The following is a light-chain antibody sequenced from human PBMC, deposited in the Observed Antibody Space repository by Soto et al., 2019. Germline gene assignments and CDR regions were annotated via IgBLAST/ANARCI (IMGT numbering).Light chain of an antibody. V-gene: IGKV3-11*01. Sequence: EIVLTQSPATLSLSPGERATLSCRASQSVSSYLAWYQQKPGQAPRLLIYDASNRATGIPARFSGSGSGTDFTLTISILEAEDFAVYYCQQRSKWYTFCQGTKLEIK. J-gene: IGKJ2*01. CDR3: QQRSKWYT. CDR1: QSVSSY. CDR2: DAS.